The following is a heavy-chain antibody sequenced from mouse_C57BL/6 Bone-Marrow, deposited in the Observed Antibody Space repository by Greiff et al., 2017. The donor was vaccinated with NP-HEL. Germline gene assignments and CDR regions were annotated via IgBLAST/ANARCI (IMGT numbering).Heavy chain of an antibody. D-gene: IGHD4-1*01. CDR3: ARELGRRGVYAMDY. V-gene: IGHV1-39*01. CDR2: INPNYGTT. Sequence: VQLKQSGPELVKPGASVKISCKASGYSFTDYNMNWVKQSNGKSLEWIGVINPNYGTTSYNQKFKGKATLTVDQSSSTAYMQLNSLTSEDSAVYYCARELGRRGVYAMDYWGQGTSVTVSS. CDR1: GYSFTDYN. J-gene: IGHJ4*01.